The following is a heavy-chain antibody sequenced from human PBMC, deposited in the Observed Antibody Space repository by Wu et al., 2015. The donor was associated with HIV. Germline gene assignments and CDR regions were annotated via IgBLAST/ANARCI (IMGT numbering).Heavy chain of an antibody. V-gene: IGHV1-2*02. D-gene: IGHD3-16*01. CDR2: INFNSGGA. CDR1: GGIFSNYD. J-gene: IGHJ3*02. CDR3: TRGARGMPKGAFEI. Sequence: QVQLVQSGAEVKKPGSSVKVSCKASGGIFSNYDINWVRQAPGQGLEWMAWINFNSGGANSAQMFQGRVTMTRDTSITTAYLELSSLTSDDTAVYYCTRGARGMPKGAFEIWGQGTLVTVSS.